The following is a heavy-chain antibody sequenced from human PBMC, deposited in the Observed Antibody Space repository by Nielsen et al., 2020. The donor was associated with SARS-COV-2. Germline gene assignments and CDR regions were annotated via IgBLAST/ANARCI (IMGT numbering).Heavy chain of an antibody. J-gene: IGHJ4*02. CDR1: GFSFSDYS. CDR3: AFGDGSGTYHS. V-gene: IGHV3-48*01. Sequence: GGSLRLSCAASGFSFSDYSMNWVRQAPGKGLEWVSYIFSRGTTIYYADSVKGRFTISRDNAKNSLYLQMNSLTAEDTAVYYCAFGDGSGTYHSWGQGTLVTVSS. D-gene: IGHD3-10*01. CDR2: IFSRGTTI.